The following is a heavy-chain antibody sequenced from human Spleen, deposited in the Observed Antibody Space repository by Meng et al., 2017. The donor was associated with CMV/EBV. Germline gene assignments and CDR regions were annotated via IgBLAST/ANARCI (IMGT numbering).Heavy chain of an antibody. CDR3: ARDTMVRGVIISYFDY. CDR1: GFTFSSYS. CDR2: ISSSSSYI. J-gene: IGHJ4*02. Sequence: GGSLRLSCAASGFTFSSYSMNWVRQAPGKGLEWVSSISSSSSYIYYADSVKGRFTISRDNAKNSLYLQMNSLRAEDTAVYYCARDTMVRGVIISYFDYWGQGTLVTVSS. D-gene: IGHD3-10*01. V-gene: IGHV3-21*01.